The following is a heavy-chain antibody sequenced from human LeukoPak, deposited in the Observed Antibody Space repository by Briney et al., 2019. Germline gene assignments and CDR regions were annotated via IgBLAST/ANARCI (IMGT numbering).Heavy chain of an antibody. D-gene: IGHD1-1*01. CDR1: GGSVSSGSYY. CDR3: ARDSFGTGTGTTQGMDV. Sequence: PSETPSLTCTVSGGSVSSGSYYWSWIRQPPGKGLEWIGYIYYSGSTNYNPSLKSRVTISVDTSKNQFSLKLSSVTAADTAVYYCARDSFGTGTGTTQGMDVWGKGTTVTVSS. V-gene: IGHV4-61*01. J-gene: IGHJ6*04. CDR2: IYYSGST.